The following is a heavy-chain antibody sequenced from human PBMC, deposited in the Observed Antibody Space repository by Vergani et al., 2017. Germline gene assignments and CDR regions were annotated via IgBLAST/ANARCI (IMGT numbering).Heavy chain of an antibody. CDR2: ISWNSGSI. CDR3: AELGYCSGGSCQRGAFDI. V-gene: IGHV3-9*01. Sequence: EVQLVESGGGLVQPGRSLRLSCAASGFTFDDYAMHWVRQAPGKGLEWVSGISWNSGSIGYADSVKGRFTISRDNAKNSLYLQMNSLRAEDTALYYCAELGYCSGGSCQRGAFDIWGQGTMVTVSS. D-gene: IGHD2-15*01. CDR1: GFTFDDYA. J-gene: IGHJ3*02.